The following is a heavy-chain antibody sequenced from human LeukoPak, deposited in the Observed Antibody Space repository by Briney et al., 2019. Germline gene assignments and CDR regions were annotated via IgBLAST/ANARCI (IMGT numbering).Heavy chain of an antibody. Sequence: GGSLRLSCAASGFTFSSYGMQWVRQAPGKGLEWVAVISYEGSTSYYADSVKGRFTISRDNAKNSLYLQMNSLRAEDTAVYYCASGKVGATEYYWGQGTLVTVSS. CDR3: ASGKVGATEYY. CDR1: GFTFSSYG. CDR2: ISYEGSTS. V-gene: IGHV3-30*03. J-gene: IGHJ4*02. D-gene: IGHD1-26*01.